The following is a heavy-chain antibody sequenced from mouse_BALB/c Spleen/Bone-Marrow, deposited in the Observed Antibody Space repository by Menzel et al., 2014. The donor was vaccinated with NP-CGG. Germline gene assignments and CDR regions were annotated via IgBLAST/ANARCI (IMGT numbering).Heavy chain of an antibody. CDR3: ARRVTTANY. J-gene: IGHJ2*01. V-gene: IGHV1-9*01. CDR2: ILPGSGST. D-gene: IGHD1-2*01. CDR1: GYTFSSYW. Sequence: VKLVESGAELMKPGAPVKISCKATGYTFSSYWIEWVKQRPGHGLEWIGEILPGSGSTNYNEKFKGKATFTADTSSNTAYMQLSSLTSEDSAVYYCARRVTTANYWGQGTTLTVSS.